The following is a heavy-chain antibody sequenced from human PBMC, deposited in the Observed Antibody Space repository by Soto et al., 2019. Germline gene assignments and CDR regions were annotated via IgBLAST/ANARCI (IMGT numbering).Heavy chain of an antibody. V-gene: IGHV4-59*08. J-gene: IGHJ6*03. CDR3: PSLSWDSRRGERPSANYYYYYMDV. Sequence: SETLSLTCTVSGGAISSYYWSWIRQPPGKGLEWIGYIYYSGSTNYTPSLKSRVTISVDTSKNQFSLKLSSVTAADTAVYYCPSLSWDSRRGERPSANYYYYYMDVSGKRTTGTVSS. D-gene: IGHD4-17*01. CDR2: IYYSGST. CDR1: GGAISSYY.